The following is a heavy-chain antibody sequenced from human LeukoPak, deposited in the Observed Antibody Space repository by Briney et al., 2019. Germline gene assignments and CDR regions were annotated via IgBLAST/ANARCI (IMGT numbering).Heavy chain of an antibody. CDR1: GGSISRYY. V-gene: IGHV4-59*01. J-gene: IGHJ3*02. D-gene: IGHD4-11*01. Sequence: NPSETLSLTCTLSGGSISRYYWSWIPQPPGKGLEWIGYIYYSGSTKYNPSLKSRVTISVDTPKNQFSLKLSSVTAADTAVYYCARVYRTTSYDAFDIWGQGTVVTVSS. CDR2: IYYSGST. CDR3: ARVYRTTSYDAFDI.